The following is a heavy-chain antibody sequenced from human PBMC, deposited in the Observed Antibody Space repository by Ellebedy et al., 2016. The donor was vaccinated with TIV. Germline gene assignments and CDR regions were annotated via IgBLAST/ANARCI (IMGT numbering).Heavy chain of an antibody. D-gene: IGHD3-22*01. V-gene: IGHV1-46*04. Sequence: AASVKVSCKPSRYSFSNFYMHWVRQAPGQGLEWMGEINTSDGSTSHAQKLHGRVTMTRETSTSTVYMELSSLRSEDTAVYYCARTYESNGYYNLKHQPGGYYFDYWGQGSLVTVSS. J-gene: IGHJ4*02. CDR3: ARTYESNGYYNLKHQPGGYYFDY. CDR2: INTSDGST. CDR1: RYSFSNFY.